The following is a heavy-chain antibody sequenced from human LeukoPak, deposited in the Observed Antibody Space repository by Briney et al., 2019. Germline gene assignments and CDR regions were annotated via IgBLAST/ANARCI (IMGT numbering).Heavy chain of an antibody. CDR2: MNEDGSGT. Sequence: PGGSLRLSCAVSGFSIRSSWMSWVRQTPGKGLEWVADMNEDGSGTYYVDSVKGRFTISRDNSRNTLYLQMNSLRGEDAAVYSCARGGIPTGPYYYFYYMDVWGKGTAVAVSS. V-gene: IGHV3-7*04. CDR3: ARGGIPTGPYYYFYYMDV. CDR1: GFSIRSSW. J-gene: IGHJ6*03. D-gene: IGHD3-10*01.